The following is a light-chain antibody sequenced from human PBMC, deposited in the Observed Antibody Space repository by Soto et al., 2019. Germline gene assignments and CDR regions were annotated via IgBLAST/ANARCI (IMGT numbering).Light chain of an antibody. CDR1: QGISNY. V-gene: IGKV1-33*01. CDR3: QQYDNLPIT. J-gene: IGKJ5*01. CDR2: DAS. Sequence: DIRMTQSPSSLSASVGDRVTITWRASQGISNYLAWYQQKPGKVPKLLIYDASNLETGVPSRFSGSGSGTDFTFTISSLQPEDIATYYCQQYDNLPITFGQGTRLEI.